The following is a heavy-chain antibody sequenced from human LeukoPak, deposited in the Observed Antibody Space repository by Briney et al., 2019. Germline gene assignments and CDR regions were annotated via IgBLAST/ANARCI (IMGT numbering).Heavy chain of an antibody. CDR1: GFTFSSYA. Sequence: PGGSLRLSCAASGFTFSSYAMSWVRQAPGKGLEWVSAISGSGGSTYYADSVKGRFTISRDNSENTLYLQMNSLRAEDTAVYYCAKDPTTGTTPHWFDPWGQGTLVTVSS. D-gene: IGHD1-1*01. CDR3: AKDPTTGTTPHWFDP. V-gene: IGHV3-23*01. J-gene: IGHJ5*02. CDR2: ISGSGGST.